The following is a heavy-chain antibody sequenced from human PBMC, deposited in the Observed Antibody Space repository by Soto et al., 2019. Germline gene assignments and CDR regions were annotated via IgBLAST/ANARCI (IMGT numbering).Heavy chain of an antibody. CDR3: AREVAQYQLLHAYYYMDV. D-gene: IGHD2-2*01. V-gene: IGHV1-69*08. J-gene: IGHJ6*03. Sequence: QVQLVQSGAEVKKPGSSVKVSCKASGGTFSSYTINWVRQAPGQGLEWMGRIIPIFGMANYAQKFQCRVTINADESTSTAYMQLSSLRSEDTGLYYCAREVAQYQLLHAYYYMDVWGKGTRVTVSS. CDR1: GGTFSSYT. CDR2: IIPIFGMA.